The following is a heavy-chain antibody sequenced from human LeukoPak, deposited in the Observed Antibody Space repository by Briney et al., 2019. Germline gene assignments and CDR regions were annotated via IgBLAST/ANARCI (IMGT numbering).Heavy chain of an antibody. V-gene: IGHV3-30-3*01. CDR1: GFTFSTYA. CDR2: VSYDGSIK. J-gene: IGHJ4*02. Sequence: GGSLRLSCAASGFTFSTYAMHWVRQAPGKGLEWVAIVSYDGSIKYYADSVKGRFTISRDNSKNTLYLQMNSLRAEDTAVYYCARDPRSACCGGDCYSGFDYWGQGTPVTVSS. CDR3: ARDPRSACCGGDCYSGFDY. D-gene: IGHD2-21*02.